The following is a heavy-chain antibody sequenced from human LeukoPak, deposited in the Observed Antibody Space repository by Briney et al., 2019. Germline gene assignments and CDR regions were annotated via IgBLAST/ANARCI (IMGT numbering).Heavy chain of an antibody. J-gene: IGHJ4*02. CDR1: GITFSSYS. Sequence: GGSLRLSCGASGITFSSYSMNWVRQAPGKGLEWVSYISSSGSTKYYADSVKGRFTISRDNARNSLYLQMNSLRAEDTAVYFCARGGLSIMGYWGQGTLVTVSS. V-gene: IGHV3-48*01. D-gene: IGHD2/OR15-2a*01. CDR3: ARGGLSIMGY. CDR2: ISSSGSTK.